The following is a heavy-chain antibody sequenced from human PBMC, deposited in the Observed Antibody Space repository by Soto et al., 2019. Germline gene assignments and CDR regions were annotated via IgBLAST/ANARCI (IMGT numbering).Heavy chain of an antibody. J-gene: IGHJ3*02. V-gene: IGHV4-59*08. D-gene: IGHD2-2*01. Sequence: SETLSLTCTVSGGSISSYDWSWIRQPPGKGLEWIGYIYYSGSTNYNPSLKSRVTISVDTSKNQFSLKLSSVTAADTAVYYCARYCSSTSCYHDAFDIWGQGTMVTVSS. CDR3: ARYCSSTSCYHDAFDI. CDR1: GGSISSYD. CDR2: IYYSGST.